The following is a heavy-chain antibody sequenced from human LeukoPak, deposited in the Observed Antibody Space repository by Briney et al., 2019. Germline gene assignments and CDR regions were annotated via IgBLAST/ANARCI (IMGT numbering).Heavy chain of an antibody. CDR1: GDSVSRSSYF. V-gene: IGHV4-39*01. J-gene: IGHJ3*02. Sequence: SETLSLTCTVSGDSVSRSSYFWGWIRQPPGKGPEWIGSIYYSGSAFYNPSLKSRVTISLDKSKNQFSLKLSSVTAADTAVYHCARRPGVVADGPTHAFDIWGQGTMVTVSS. D-gene: IGHD5-12*01. CDR2: IYYSGSA. CDR3: ARRPGVVADGPTHAFDI.